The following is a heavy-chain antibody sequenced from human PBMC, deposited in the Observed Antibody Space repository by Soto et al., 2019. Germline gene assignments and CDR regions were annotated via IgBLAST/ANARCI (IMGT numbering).Heavy chain of an antibody. CDR2: IIPILGVA. CDR3: ARELLDSNGARSSFDI. D-gene: IGHD3-22*01. Sequence: QVHLVQSGAEVQKPGSSVKVSCKASGGTFSTYTFSWVRQAPGQGLEWIGSIIPILGVANYAQKFQGRVTITADKSTSTAYMDLSSLRSEDTAVYYCARELLDSNGARSSFDIWGQGTMVTVSS. J-gene: IGHJ3*02. V-gene: IGHV1-69*08. CDR1: GGTFSTYT.